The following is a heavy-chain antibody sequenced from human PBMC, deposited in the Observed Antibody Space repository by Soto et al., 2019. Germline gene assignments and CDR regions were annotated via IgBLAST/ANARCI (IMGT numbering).Heavy chain of an antibody. CDR2: INTDESSR. CDR3: ARDRVPQLGYYGMDV. J-gene: IGHJ6*02. D-gene: IGHD2-2*01. CDR1: GVLFYSYW. V-gene: IGHV3-74*01. Sequence: PGGSLRLSCAASGVLFYSYWMHWVRQAPGKGLVWVSRINTDESSRSYADSVKGRFTISRDNAKNTLYLQMNSLRAEDTAVYFCARDRVPQLGYYGMDVWGQGTTVTVSS.